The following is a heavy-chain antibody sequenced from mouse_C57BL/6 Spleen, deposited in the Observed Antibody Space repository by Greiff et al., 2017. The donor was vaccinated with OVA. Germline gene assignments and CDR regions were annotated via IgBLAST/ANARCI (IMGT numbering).Heavy chain of an antibody. V-gene: IGHV10-3*01. CDR1: GFTFNTYA. CDR2: VRRKSSNYAT. D-gene: IGHD1-1*01. Sequence: EVKVVESGGGLVQPKGSLTLSCAASGFTFNTYAMHWVRQAPGSGLEWVARVRRKSSNYATYYADSVKDRFTISRDDSQSMLSLQMNNLKTEDTAMYYCVRGGSYGRNYYAMDYWGQGTSVTVAS. CDR3: VRGGSYGRNYYAMDY. J-gene: IGHJ4*01.